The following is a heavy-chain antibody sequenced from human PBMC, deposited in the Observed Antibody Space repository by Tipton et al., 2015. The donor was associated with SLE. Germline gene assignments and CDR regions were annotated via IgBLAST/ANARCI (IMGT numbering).Heavy chain of an antibody. CDR1: GFNFDDNT. CDR3: ARGPPFMEWERNWFDP. Sequence: SLRLSCAASGFNFDDNTMYWVRQVPGKGLEWVSGISWNSGSIDYADSVKGRFTISRDNAKNSLYLQMNSLRAEDTAIYYCARGPPFMEWERNWFDPWGQGTQVTVSS. D-gene: IGHD3-3*02. CDR2: ISWNSGSI. V-gene: IGHV3-9*01. J-gene: IGHJ5*02.